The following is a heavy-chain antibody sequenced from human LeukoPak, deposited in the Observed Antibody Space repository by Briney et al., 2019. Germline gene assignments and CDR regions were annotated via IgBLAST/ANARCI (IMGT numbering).Heavy chain of an antibody. D-gene: IGHD4-11*01. Sequence: WASVKVSCKASGYTFTGYYMHWVRQAPGQGLEWMGWINPNSGGTNYAQKFQGRVTMTRDTSISTAYMELSRLRSDDTAVYYCAMRGVATVTTWYGMDVWGQGTTVTVSS. CDR1: GYTFTGYY. J-gene: IGHJ6*02. V-gene: IGHV1-2*02. CDR2: INPNSGGT. CDR3: AMRGVATVTTWYGMDV.